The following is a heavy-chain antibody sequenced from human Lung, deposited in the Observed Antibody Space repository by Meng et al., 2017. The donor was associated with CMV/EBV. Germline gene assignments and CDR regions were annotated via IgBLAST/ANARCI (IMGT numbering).Heavy chain of an antibody. Sequence: GGSXRLXCTYFGYSFTNCWIGWVRQMPGKGLEWMGIINPGDSDTQYRESFQGQFTISADKAINTPYLQWGSLKASDTAMYYCAIPWRYGNGPYFDYWGQGXLVTVSS. V-gene: IGHV5-51*01. D-gene: IGHD2-8*01. J-gene: IGHJ4*02. CDR2: INPGDSDT. CDR3: AIPWRYGNGPYFDY. CDR1: GYSFTNCW.